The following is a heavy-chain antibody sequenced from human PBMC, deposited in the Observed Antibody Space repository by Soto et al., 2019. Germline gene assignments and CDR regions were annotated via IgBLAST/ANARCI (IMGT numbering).Heavy chain of an antibody. V-gene: IGHV3-23*01. Sequence: HPGGSLRLSCAASGFTFSSYAMSWVRQAPGKGLEWVSAISGSGGSTYYADSVKGRFTISRDNSKNTLYLQMNSLRAEDTAVYYCGPGIAAAGTDYMDVWGKGTTVTVSS. D-gene: IGHD6-13*01. J-gene: IGHJ6*03. CDR3: GPGIAAAGTDYMDV. CDR1: GFTFSSYA. CDR2: ISGSGGST.